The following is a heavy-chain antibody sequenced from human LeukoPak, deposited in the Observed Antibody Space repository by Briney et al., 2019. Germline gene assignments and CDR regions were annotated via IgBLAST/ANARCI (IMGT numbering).Heavy chain of an antibody. Sequence: SETLSLTCAVYGGSFSGYYWSWIRQPPGKGLEWIGEINHSGSTNHNPSLKSRVTISVDTSKNQFSLKLSSVTAADTAVYYCARGVADFWSGYRASYFDYWGQGTLVTVSS. CDR1: GGSFSGYY. V-gene: IGHV4-34*01. CDR3: ARGVADFWSGYRASYFDY. CDR2: INHSGST. J-gene: IGHJ4*02. D-gene: IGHD3-3*01.